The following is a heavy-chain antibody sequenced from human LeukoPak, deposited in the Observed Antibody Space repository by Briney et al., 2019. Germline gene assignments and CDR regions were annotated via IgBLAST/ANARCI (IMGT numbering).Heavy chain of an antibody. J-gene: IGHJ4*02. D-gene: IGHD3-10*01. V-gene: IGHV4-34*01. CDR1: GGSFSGYY. Sequence: SETLSLTCAVYGGSFSGYYRSWIRQPPGKGLEWIGEINHSGSTNYNPSLKSRVTISVDTSKNQFSLKLSSVTAADTAVYYCARGSVLLWFGELSDWGQGTLVTVSS. CDR3: ARGSVLLWFGELSD. CDR2: INHSGST.